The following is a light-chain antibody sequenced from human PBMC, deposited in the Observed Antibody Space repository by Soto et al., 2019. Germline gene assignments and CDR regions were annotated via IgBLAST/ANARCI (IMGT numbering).Light chain of an antibody. V-gene: IGKV3-20*01. CDR3: QQYGASPFT. Sequence: VLTQSPATLSLSPGDRATLSCRASRHVYINALGWYQQKPGRTHTLLIYGASTRATDIPDRFSATGSGTDFSLTISGVEPEDSAVYYCQQYGASPFTFGPGTRLEIK. CDR2: GAS. J-gene: IGKJ3*01. CDR1: RHVYINA.